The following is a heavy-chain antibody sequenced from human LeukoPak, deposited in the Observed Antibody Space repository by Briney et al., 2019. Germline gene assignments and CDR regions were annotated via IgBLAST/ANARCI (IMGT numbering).Heavy chain of an antibody. J-gene: IGHJ4*02. V-gene: IGHV3-64*01. CDR1: GFTFSSYA. Sequence: GGSLRLSCAASGFTFSSYAMHWVRQAPGKGLEYVSAISSNGGSTYYANSVKGRFTISRDNSKNTLYLQMNSLRAGDTAVYYCAKDQLYYYDSSGDFDYWGQGTLVTVSS. CDR2: ISSNGGST. D-gene: IGHD3-22*01. CDR3: AKDQLYYYDSSGDFDY.